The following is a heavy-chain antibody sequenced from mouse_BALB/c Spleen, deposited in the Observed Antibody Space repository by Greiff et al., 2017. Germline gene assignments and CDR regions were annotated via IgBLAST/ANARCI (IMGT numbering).Heavy chain of an antibody. CDR1: GFSLTSYG. D-gene: IGHD2-2*01. CDR3: ARHHGYTYAMDY. V-gene: IGHV2-6-2*01. Sequence: QVQLKESGPDLVAPSQSLSITCTVSGFSLTSYGVHWVRQPPGKGLEWLVVIWSDGSTTYNSALKSRLSISKDNSKSQVFLKMNSLQTDDTAMYYCARHHGYTYAMDYWGQGTSVTVSS. CDR2: IWSDGST. J-gene: IGHJ4*01.